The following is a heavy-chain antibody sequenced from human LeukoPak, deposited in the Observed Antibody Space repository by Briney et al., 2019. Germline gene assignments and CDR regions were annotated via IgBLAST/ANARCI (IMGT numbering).Heavy chain of an antibody. CDR1: GFTFSSYA. Sequence: GGSLRLSCAASGFTFSSYAMHWVRQAPGKGLEWVAVTSYDGSNKYYADSVKGRFTISRDNSKNTLYLQMNSLRAEDTAVYYCARVYDFWSGYFSYWGQGTLVTVSS. CDR3: ARVYDFWSGYFSY. CDR2: TSYDGSNK. V-gene: IGHV3-30-3*01. J-gene: IGHJ4*02. D-gene: IGHD3-3*01.